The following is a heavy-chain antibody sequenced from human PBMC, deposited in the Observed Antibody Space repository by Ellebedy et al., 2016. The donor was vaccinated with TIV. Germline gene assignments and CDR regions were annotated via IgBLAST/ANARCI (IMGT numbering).Heavy chain of an antibody. CDR1: GFTFSNAW. Sequence: GGSLRLSCAASGFTFSNAWMNWVRQAPGKGLEWVGRIKSKIDGGTTDYAAPVKGRFTISRDDSKNTLYLQMNSLKTEDTAVYYCSTPLITMIVGASGAFDIWGQGTMVTVSS. CDR3: STPLITMIVGASGAFDI. D-gene: IGHD3-22*01. J-gene: IGHJ3*02. CDR2: IKSKIDGGTT. V-gene: IGHV3-15*07.